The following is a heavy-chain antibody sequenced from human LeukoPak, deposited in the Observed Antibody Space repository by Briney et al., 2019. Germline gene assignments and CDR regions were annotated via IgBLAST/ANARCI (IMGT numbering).Heavy chain of an antibody. CDR1: GGSISSNSYY. D-gene: IGHD3-10*01. J-gene: IGHJ4*02. Sequence: SETLSLTCTVSGGSISSNSYYWGWIRQPPGKGLEWIGSIYYSGSTYYNPSLKSRVTISVDTSKNQFSLKLSSVTAADTAVYYCARRDYVLLWFGESGNFDYWGQGTLVTVSS. V-gene: IGHV4-39*01. CDR2: IYYSGST. CDR3: ARRDYVLLWFGESGNFDY.